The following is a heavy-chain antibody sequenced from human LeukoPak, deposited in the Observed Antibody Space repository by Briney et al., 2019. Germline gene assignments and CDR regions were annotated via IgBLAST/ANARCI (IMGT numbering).Heavy chain of an antibody. CDR3: AIRIAAAGTWGY. Sequence: SETLSLTCTVSGGSISSSSYYWGWIRQPPGKGLEWIGSIYYSGSTYHNPSLKSRVTISVDTSKNQFSLKLSSVTAADTAVYYCAIRIAAAGTWGYWGQGTLVTVSS. CDR1: GGSISSSSYY. D-gene: IGHD6-13*01. V-gene: IGHV4-39*01. J-gene: IGHJ4*02. CDR2: IYYSGST.